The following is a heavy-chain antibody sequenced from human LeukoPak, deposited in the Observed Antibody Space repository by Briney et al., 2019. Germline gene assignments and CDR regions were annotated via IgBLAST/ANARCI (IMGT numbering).Heavy chain of an antibody. CDR2: IYYSGST. V-gene: IGHV4-30-4*07. Sequence: PSETLSLTCAVSGGSISSGGYSWSWIRQPPGKGLEWIGYIYYSGSTYYNPSLKSRVTISVDTSKNQFSLKLSSVTAADTAVYYCARDYGGNSWSSDAFDIWGQGTMVTVSS. CDR1: GGSISSGGYS. CDR3: ARDYGGNSWSSDAFDI. D-gene: IGHD4-23*01. J-gene: IGHJ3*02.